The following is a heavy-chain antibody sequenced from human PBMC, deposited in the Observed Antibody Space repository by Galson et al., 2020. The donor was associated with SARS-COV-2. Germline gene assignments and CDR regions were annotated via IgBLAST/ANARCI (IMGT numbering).Heavy chain of an antibody. V-gene: IGHV1-69*13. CDR3: ARDPGYSSSLGDYYGMDV. Sequence: SVKVSCKASGGTFSSYAISWVRQAPGQGLEWMGGIIPIFGTANYAQKFQGRVPITADESTSTAYMELSSLRSEDTAVYYCARDPGYSSSLGDYYGMDVWGQGTTVTVSS. J-gene: IGHJ6*02. CDR1: GGTFSSYA. CDR2: IIPIFGTA. D-gene: IGHD6-13*01.